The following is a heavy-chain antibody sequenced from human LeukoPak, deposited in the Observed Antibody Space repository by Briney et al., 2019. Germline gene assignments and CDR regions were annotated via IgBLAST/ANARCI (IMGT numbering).Heavy chain of an antibody. V-gene: IGHV3-9*01. CDR2: ISWNSGSI. D-gene: IGHD6-13*01. Sequence: PGRSLRLSCAASGFTFDDYAMHWVRQAPGKGLEWVSGISWNSGSIGYADSVKGRFTISRDNAKNSLYLQMNSLRAEDTALYYCAKETYSSSWYGTQNYFDYWGQGTLVTVSS. CDR3: AKETYSSSWYGTQNYFDY. J-gene: IGHJ4*02. CDR1: GFTFDDYA.